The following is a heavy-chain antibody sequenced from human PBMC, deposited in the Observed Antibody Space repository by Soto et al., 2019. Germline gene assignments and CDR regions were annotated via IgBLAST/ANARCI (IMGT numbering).Heavy chain of an antibody. CDR1: WFTFTNPA. Sequence: ASVKVSWKASWFTFTNPAIQWGRPGPGQRLEWMGWINAGNGHTKYSQNFQGRVTITRDTSATTVYMELSSLISEDEAVYYCARGIWTMTRGAYYFDNWGQGTLVTVSS. CDR3: ARGIWTMTRGAYYFDN. J-gene: IGHJ4*02. V-gene: IGHV1-3*01. CDR2: INAGNGHT. D-gene: IGHD3-10*01.